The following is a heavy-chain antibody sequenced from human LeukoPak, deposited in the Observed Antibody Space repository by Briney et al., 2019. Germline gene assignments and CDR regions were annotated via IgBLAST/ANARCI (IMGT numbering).Heavy chain of an antibody. CDR3: AKDREITVAAVGDY. CDR1: GFTFSSHA. J-gene: IGHJ4*02. V-gene: IGHV3-23*01. CDR2: ISGSGGST. D-gene: IGHD6-19*01. Sequence: PGGSLRLSCAASGFTFSSHAMSWVRQAPGKGLEWVSAISGSGGSTYYADSVKGRFTISRDNSKNTLYLQMNSLRAEDTAVYYCAKDREITVAAVGDYWGQGTLVTVSS.